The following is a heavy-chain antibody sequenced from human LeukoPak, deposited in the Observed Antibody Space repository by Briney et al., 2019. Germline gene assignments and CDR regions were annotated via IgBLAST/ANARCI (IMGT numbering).Heavy chain of an antibody. D-gene: IGHD3-10*01. J-gene: IGHJ6*02. CDR3: ARGPWLGEGYRSHYGMDV. CDR1: GGSISSSYYY. Sequence: PSETLSLTCTVSGGSISSSYYYWGWIRQPPGKGLEWIGSIYYSGSTYYNPSLKSRVTISVDTSKNQFSLKLRSVTAADTAVYYCARGPWLGEGYRSHYGMDVWGQGTTVTVSS. V-gene: IGHV4-39*01. CDR2: IYYSGST.